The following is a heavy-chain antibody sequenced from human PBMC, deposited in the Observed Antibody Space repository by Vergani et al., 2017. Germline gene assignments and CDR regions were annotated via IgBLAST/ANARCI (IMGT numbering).Heavy chain of an antibody. D-gene: IGHD3-3*01. CDR2: IIPIFGTA. CDR1: GGTFSSYA. CDR3: ARDGNTIFGVVIDYYYMDV. J-gene: IGHJ6*03. V-gene: IGHV1-69*12. Sequence: QVQLVQSGAEVKKPGSSVKVSCKASGGTFSSYAISWVRQAPGQGLEWRGGIIPIFGTANYAQKFQGRVTITADESTSTAYMELSSLRSEDTAVYYCARDGNTIFGVVIDYYYMDVWGKGTTVTVSS.